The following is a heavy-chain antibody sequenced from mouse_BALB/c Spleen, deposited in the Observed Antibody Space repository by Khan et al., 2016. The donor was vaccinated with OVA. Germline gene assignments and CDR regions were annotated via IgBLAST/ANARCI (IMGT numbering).Heavy chain of an antibody. CDR1: GFSLSRYN. J-gene: IGHJ4*01. CDR3: AGADYSYDGYYAMDY. V-gene: IGHV2-6-4*01. D-gene: IGHD2-12*01. Sequence: QVQLKESGPGLVAPSQSLSITCTVSGFSLSRYNIHWVRQPPGKGLEWLGMIWGGGGTDYNSTLKSRLSIRKANSQSQVLYKMNSLQTDDTAMYYCAGADYSYDGYYAMDYWGQGTSVTVSS. CDR2: IWGGGGT.